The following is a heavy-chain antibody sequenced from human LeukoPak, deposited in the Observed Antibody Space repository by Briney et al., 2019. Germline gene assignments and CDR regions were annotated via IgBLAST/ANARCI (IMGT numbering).Heavy chain of an antibody. CDR2: INSDGSST. CDR1: GLSFSRYW. J-gene: IGHJ4*02. D-gene: IGHD6-19*01. Sequence: GSLRLSCAASGLSFSRYWMHWVRQAPGQGLVWVSRINSDGSSTIYADSVKGRFTISRDNAKNTVYLQMNSLRAEDTAVYFCAGFYSGWYWGQGTLLTVSS. CDR3: AGFYSGWY. V-gene: IGHV3-74*01.